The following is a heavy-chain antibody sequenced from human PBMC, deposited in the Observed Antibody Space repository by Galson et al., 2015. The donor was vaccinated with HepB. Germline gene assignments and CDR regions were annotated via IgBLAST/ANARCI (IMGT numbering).Heavy chain of an antibody. CDR3: ARDGVEGYCSGGSCYEFSGYYGMDV. J-gene: IGHJ6*02. D-gene: IGHD2-15*01. Sequence: SLRLSCAASGFTVSSNYMSWVRQAPGKGLEWVSVIYSGGSTYYADSVKGRFTISRDNSKNTLYLQMNSLRAEDTAVYYCARDGVEGYCSGGSCYEFSGYYGMDVWGQGTTVTVSS. CDR2: IYSGGST. V-gene: IGHV3-53*01. CDR1: GFTVSSNY.